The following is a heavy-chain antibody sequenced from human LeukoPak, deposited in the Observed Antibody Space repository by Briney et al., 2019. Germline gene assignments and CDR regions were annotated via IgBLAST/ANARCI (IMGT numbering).Heavy chain of an antibody. CDR1: GGSFGGYY. Sequence: KPSETLSLTCAVYGGSFGGYYWSWIRQPPGKGLEWIGEINHSGSTNYNPSLKSRVTISVDTSKNQLSLKLSSVTAAATAVYYCARAPPPGIAAADGMDVWGQGTTVTVSS. CDR2: INHSGST. CDR3: ARAPPPGIAAADGMDV. J-gene: IGHJ6*02. V-gene: IGHV4-34*01. D-gene: IGHD6-13*01.